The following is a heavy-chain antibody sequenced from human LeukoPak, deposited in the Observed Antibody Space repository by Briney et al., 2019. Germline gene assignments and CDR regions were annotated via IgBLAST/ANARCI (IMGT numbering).Heavy chain of an antibody. Sequence: SETLSLTCTVSGGSISSYFWSRIRQPPGKGLEWIGYIYYSGSTNYNPSLKSRVTISVDTSKNQFSLKLSSVTAADTAVYYCARDSGWVDYWGQGTLVTVSS. CDR1: GGSISSYF. D-gene: IGHD6-19*01. V-gene: IGHV4-59*01. CDR2: IYYSGST. CDR3: ARDSGWVDY. J-gene: IGHJ4*02.